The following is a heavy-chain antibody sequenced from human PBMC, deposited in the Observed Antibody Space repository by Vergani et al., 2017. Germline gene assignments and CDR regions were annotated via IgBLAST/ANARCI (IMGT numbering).Heavy chain of an antibody. CDR3: ARSITMIVVVTFFDY. J-gene: IGHJ4*02. CDR1: GGSISSGSYY. V-gene: IGHV4-61*02. CDR2: IYTSGST. Sequence: QVQLQESGPGLVKPSETLSLTCTVSGGSISSGSYYWSWIRQPAGKGLEWIGRIYTSGSTNYNPSLKSRVTISVDTSKNQFSLKLSSVTAADTAVYYCARSITMIVVVTFFDYWGQGTLVTVSS. D-gene: IGHD3-22*01.